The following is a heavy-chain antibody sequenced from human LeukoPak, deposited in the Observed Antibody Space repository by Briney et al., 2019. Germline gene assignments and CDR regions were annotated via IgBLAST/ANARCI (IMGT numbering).Heavy chain of an antibody. CDR3: ARSCSSASCSLDY. J-gene: IGHJ4*02. Sequence: GGSLRLSCAASGFTFGSYWMHWVRHVPGKGLLWVSRFNTDGSGTTYADSVKGRFTISRDNAKNTLYLQMNSLRAEDTAIYYCARSCSSASCSLDYWGQGTLVTVSS. D-gene: IGHD2-2*01. V-gene: IGHV3-74*01. CDR2: FNTDGSGT. CDR1: GFTFGSYW.